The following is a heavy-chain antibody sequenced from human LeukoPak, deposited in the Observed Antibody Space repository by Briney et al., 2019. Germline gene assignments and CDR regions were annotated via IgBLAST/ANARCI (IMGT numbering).Heavy chain of an antibody. CDR1: GGSISSYY. CDR2: IYYSGST. Sequence: SETLSLTCTVSGGSISSYYWSWIRQPPGKGLESIGYIYYSGSTNYNPSLKSRVTISVDTSKNQFSLKLSSVTAADTAVYYCARPHRDSSGYYYYYYMDVWGKGTTVTVSS. J-gene: IGHJ6*03. D-gene: IGHD3-22*01. CDR3: ARPHRDSSGYYYYYYMDV. V-gene: IGHV4-59*08.